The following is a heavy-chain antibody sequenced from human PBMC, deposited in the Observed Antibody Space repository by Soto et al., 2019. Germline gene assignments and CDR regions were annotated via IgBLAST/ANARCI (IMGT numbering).Heavy chain of an antibody. CDR3: ARVGADAGYNWLER. V-gene: IGHV4-31*03. J-gene: IGHJ5*02. CDR1: AGSISSGGYY. CDR2: IYYGGST. Sequence: PSETLSLTCTVSAGSISSGGYYWSWIRQHPGKGLEWIGYIYYGGSTYYNSSRKSRVTISVDTSKNQFSLKLSSVTAADTPVYSCARVGADAGYNWLERRGKGTMVIASS. D-gene: IGHD3-16*01.